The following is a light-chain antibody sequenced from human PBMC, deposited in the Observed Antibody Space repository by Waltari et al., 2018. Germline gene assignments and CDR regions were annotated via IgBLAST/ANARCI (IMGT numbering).Light chain of an antibody. CDR1: SSNIGSNY. V-gene: IGLV1-47*01. CDR2: RDT. J-gene: IGLJ2*01. Sequence: QPVLIQPPSASGTPGQRVTISCSGSSSNIGSNYVYWYQQVPGTAPKLLMYRDTCRPSGVPDRFSGSKSGTSASLAISGVRSEDEADYHCASWDDVLSGVVFGGGTKLIVL. CDR3: ASWDDVLSGVV.